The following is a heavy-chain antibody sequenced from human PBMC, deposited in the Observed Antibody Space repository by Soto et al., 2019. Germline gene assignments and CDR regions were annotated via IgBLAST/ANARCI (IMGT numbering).Heavy chain of an antibody. Sequence: QVQLVQSGAEVKKPGSSVKVSCKASGGTFSSYAISWVRQAPGQGLEWMGGIIPIFGTANYAQKFQGRVTITADESTRKAKMGLGGLGLEETAVYYGGRAGWVLEPANPSSYSGMASGGQGTTVTVS. J-gene: IGHJ3*01. CDR3: GRAGWVLEPANPSSYSGMAS. D-gene: IGHD2-21*02. CDR2: IIPIFGTA. CDR1: GGTFSSYA. V-gene: IGHV1-69*01.